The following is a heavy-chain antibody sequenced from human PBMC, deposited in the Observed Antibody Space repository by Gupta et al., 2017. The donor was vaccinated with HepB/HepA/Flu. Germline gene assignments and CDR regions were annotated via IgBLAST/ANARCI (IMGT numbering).Heavy chain of an antibody. V-gene: IGHV1-46*01. Sequence: QVQLVQSGPEVKPPGASVKISCKASQDTFTSHYIHWVRQAPGQGLEWLGVINPIGDGTNYAQKFRGRVTLTRDTSTSSFYMEFTSLRSEDTAVYYCARGRVPTTKSGWLDPWGQGNLVTVSS. CDR3: ARGRVPTTKSGWLDP. J-gene: IGHJ5*02. CDR1: QDTFTSHY. CDR2: INPIGDGT. D-gene: IGHD1-26*01.